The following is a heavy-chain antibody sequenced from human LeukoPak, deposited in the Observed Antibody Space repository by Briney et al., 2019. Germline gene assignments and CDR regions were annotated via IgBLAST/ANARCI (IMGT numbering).Heavy chain of an antibody. CDR1: GGSISSGDYY. CDR3: ASHLVVPAAMDNYYGMDV. D-gene: IGHD2-2*01. V-gene: IGHV4-30-4*01. CDR2: IYYSGST. Sequence: SQTLSLTCTVSGGSISSGDYYWSWIRQPPGKGLEWIGYIYYSGSTYYNPSLKSRVTISVDTSKNQLSLKLSSVTAADTAVYYCASHLVVPAAMDNYYGMDVWGKGTTVTVSS. J-gene: IGHJ6*04.